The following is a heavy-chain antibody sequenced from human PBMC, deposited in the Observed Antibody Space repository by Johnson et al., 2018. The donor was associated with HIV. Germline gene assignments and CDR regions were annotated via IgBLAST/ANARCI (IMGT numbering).Heavy chain of an antibody. CDR3: ARAYDSSGYYRDDAFDI. Sequence: VQLMESGGGLVKPGGSLRLSCAASGFTFSDYYMSWIRQAPGKGLEWVSYISSSGSTIYYADSVKGRFTISRDNANNSLFLQMHSLRAEDTAVYYCARAYDSSGYYRDDAFDIWGQGTMVTVSS. CDR2: ISSSGSTI. CDR1: GFTFSDYY. J-gene: IGHJ3*02. V-gene: IGHV3-11*04. D-gene: IGHD3-22*01.